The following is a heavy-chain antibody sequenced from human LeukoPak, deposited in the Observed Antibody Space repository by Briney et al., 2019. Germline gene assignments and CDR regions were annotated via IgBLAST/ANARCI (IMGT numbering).Heavy chain of an antibody. CDR3: TRESGAFSPFGF. V-gene: IGHV4-4*02. CDR2: VHLNGAT. Sequence: SETLSLTCGVSGSSIITTNWWSWVRQPPDKGLEWIGEVHLNGATNYNPSLESRVSMSIDKSKNQLSLKLSSVTAADTATYYCTRESGAFSPFGFRGQGILVTVSS. J-gene: IGHJ4*02. CDR1: GSSIITTNW. D-gene: IGHD1-26*01.